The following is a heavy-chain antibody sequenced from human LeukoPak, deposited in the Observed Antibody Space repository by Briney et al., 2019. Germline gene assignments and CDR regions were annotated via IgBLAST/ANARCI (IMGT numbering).Heavy chain of an antibody. CDR1: GFTFSTYG. Sequence: QSGGSLRLSCAVSGFTFSTYGMHWVRQAPGKGLEWVAVILYDGSNRHYADSVKGRFTISRDNAKNSLYLQINSLRAEDTAVYYCARVFGRWERNFDYWGQGTLVTVSS. J-gene: IGHJ4*02. D-gene: IGHD1-26*01. V-gene: IGHV3-30*03. CDR3: ARVFGRWERNFDY. CDR2: ILYDGSNR.